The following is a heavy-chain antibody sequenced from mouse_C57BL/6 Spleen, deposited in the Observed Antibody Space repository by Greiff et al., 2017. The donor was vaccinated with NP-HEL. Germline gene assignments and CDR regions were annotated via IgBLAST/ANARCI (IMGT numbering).Heavy chain of an antibody. CDR3: ARRFHYYGSSYGYFDY. V-gene: IGHV1-18*01. Sequence: VQLQQPGTELVKPGASVKIPCKASGYTFTDYNMDWVKQSHGKSLEWIGDINPNNGGTIYNQKFKGKATLTVDKSSSTAYMELRSLTSEDTAVYYCARRFHYYGSSYGYFDYWGQGTTLTVSS. CDR2: INPNNGGT. D-gene: IGHD1-1*01. CDR1: GYTFTDYN. J-gene: IGHJ2*01.